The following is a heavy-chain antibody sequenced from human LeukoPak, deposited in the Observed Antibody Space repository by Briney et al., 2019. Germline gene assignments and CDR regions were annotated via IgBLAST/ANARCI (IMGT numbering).Heavy chain of an antibody. Sequence: GGSLRLSCAASGFTFSSYSMNWVRQAPGKGLEWVSSISSSSSYIYYADSVKGRFTISRDNAKNSLYLQMNSLRAEDTAVYYCARGSPHGGLAGRGFDYWGQGTLVTVSS. V-gene: IGHV3-21*01. J-gene: IGHJ4*02. CDR1: GFTFSSYS. CDR2: ISSSSSYI. CDR3: ARGSPHGGLAGRGFDY. D-gene: IGHD1-26*01.